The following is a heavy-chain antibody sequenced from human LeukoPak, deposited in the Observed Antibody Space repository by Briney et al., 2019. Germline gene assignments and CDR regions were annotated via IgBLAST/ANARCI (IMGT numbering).Heavy chain of an antibody. CDR3: ARDHVDIVATIAFDI. CDR1: GFTFSSYS. D-gene: IGHD5-12*01. Sequence: GGSLRLSCAASGFTFSSYSMNWVRQAPGKGLEWVSYISSSGSTIYYADSVKGRFTISRDNAKNSLYLQMNSLRAEDTAVYYCARDHVDIVATIAFDIWGQGTMVTVSS. J-gene: IGHJ3*02. CDR2: ISSSGSTI. V-gene: IGHV3-48*04.